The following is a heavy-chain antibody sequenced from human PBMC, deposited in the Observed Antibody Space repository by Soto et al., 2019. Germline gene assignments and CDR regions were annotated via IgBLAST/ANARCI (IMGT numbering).Heavy chain of an antibody. CDR2: LSGSGTST. D-gene: IGHD6-19*01. V-gene: IGHV3-23*01. J-gene: IGHJ4*02. CDR1: GFSFVNYA. Sequence: GGSLRLSCAASGFSFVNYAMNWVRQAPGRGLEWVSGLSGSGTSTYYADSVKGRFTISRDNSRDTLFLQMNSLTADDTAVYYCAKATTNGGWFNPFDSWGQGALVTVSS. CDR3: AKATTNGGWFNPFDS.